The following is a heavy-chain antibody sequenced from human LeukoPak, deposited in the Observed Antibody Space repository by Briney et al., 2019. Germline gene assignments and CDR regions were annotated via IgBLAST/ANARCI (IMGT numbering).Heavy chain of an antibody. V-gene: IGHV3-64*01. J-gene: IGHJ5*02. CDR3: ARGALGYCSSTSCFATQFGA. CDR2: ISSNGGST. CDR1: GFTFSSYA. D-gene: IGHD2-2*01. Sequence: GGSLRLSCAASGFTFSSYAMHWVRQAPGKGLEYVSAISSNGGSTYYANSVKGRFTISRDNSKNTLYLQMGSLRAEDMAVYYCARGALGYCSSTSCFATQFGAWGQGTLVTVSS.